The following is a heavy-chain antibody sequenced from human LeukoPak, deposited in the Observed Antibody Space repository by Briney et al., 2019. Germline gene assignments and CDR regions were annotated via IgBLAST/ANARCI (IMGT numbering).Heavy chain of an antibody. J-gene: IGHJ4*02. CDR2: ISWNSGSI. CDR3: AKDGSGYAKSIDY. V-gene: IGHV3-9*01. D-gene: IGHD5-12*01. CDR1: GFTFDDYA. Sequence: GRSLRPSCAASGFTFDDYAMHWVRQAPGKGLEWVSGISWNSGSIGYADSVKGRFTISRDNAKNSLYLQMNSLRAEDTALYYCAKDGSGYAKSIDYWGQGTLVTVSS.